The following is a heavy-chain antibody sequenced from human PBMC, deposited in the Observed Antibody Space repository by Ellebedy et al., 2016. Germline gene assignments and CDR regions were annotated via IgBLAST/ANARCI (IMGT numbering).Heavy chain of an antibody. CDR2: IYHSGST. CDR3: ARAAPFMIPGDY. Sequence: SETLSLXXAVSGGSISSGGYSWSWIRQPPGKGLEWIGYIYHSGSTYYNPSLKSRVTISVDRSKNQFSLKLSSVTAADTAVYYCARAAPFMIPGDYWGQGTLVTVSS. D-gene: IGHD3-16*01. V-gene: IGHV4-30-2*01. CDR1: GGSISSGGYS. J-gene: IGHJ4*02.